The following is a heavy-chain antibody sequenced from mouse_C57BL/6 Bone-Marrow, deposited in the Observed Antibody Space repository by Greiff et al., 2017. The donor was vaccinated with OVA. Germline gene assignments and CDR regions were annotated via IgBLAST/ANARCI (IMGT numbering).Heavy chain of an antibody. CDR2: FYPGSGSI. CDR1: GYTFTEYT. Sequence: QVQLQQSGAELVKPGASVKLSCKASGYTFTEYTIHWVKQRSGQGLEWIGWFYPGSGSIKYNEKFKDKATLTADKSSSTVYMELSRLTSDDSAVYFCARHEDKIPRFAYWGQGTLVTVSA. D-gene: IGHD5-1-1*01. V-gene: IGHV1-62-2*01. J-gene: IGHJ3*01. CDR3: ARHEDKIPRFAY.